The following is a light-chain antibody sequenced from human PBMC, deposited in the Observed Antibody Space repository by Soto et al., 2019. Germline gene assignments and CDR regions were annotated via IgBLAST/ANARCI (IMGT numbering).Light chain of an antibody. CDR3: GTWDDSLSAVI. CDR2: GDI. Sequence: QSVLTQPPSVSAAPGQKVTISCSGSNSNIGNNPVSWYQQFPGTAPKLLIYGDIYRASGIPDRVSGSKSGTSATLGITGLQTGDEAEYFCGTWDDSLSAVIFGGGTKLTVL. V-gene: IGLV1-51*02. J-gene: IGLJ2*01. CDR1: NSNIGNNP.